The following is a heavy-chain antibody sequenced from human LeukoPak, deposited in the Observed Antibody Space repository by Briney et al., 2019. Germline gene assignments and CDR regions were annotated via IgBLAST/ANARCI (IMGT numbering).Heavy chain of an antibody. V-gene: IGHV1-2*02. J-gene: IGHJ4*02. Sequence: GAPVKVSCKASGYTFAGYYMHWVRQAPGQGLEWMGWINPNSGGTNYAQKFRGRVAMTRDTSISTAYMELSRLRSDDTAVYYCARDIKTAAVDYWGQGTLVTVSS. CDR3: ARDIKTAAVDY. CDR2: INPNSGGT. D-gene: IGHD6-25*01. CDR1: GYTFAGYY.